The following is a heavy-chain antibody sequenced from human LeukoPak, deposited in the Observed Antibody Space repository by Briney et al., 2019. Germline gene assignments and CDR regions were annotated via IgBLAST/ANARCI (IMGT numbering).Heavy chain of an antibody. CDR3: ARALYSSSWYFDY. Sequence: SETLSLTCAVSGYSISSGYYWGWIRQPPGKGLEWIGIIYHSGNTYYNPSLKSRVIISVDTSKNQFSLRLSSVTAADTAIYYCARALYSSSWYFDYWGQGTLVTVSS. D-gene: IGHD6-13*01. CDR2: IYHSGNT. V-gene: IGHV4-38-2*01. CDR1: GYSISSGYY. J-gene: IGHJ4*02.